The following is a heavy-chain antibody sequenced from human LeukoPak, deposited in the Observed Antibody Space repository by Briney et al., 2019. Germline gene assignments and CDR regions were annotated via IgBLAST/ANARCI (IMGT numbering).Heavy chain of an antibody. CDR3: VKVSYGDYVWFDP. V-gene: IGHV3-23*01. J-gene: IGHJ5*02. Sequence: GGSLRLSCAASGFTFSSYGMSWVRQAPGKGLEWVSAIGGSGGNTYYADSVKGRFTISGDNSKNSLYLQMNSLRAEDTAVYYCVKVSYGDYVWFDPWGQGTLVTVSS. CDR1: GFTFSSYG. D-gene: IGHD4-17*01. CDR2: IGGSGGNT.